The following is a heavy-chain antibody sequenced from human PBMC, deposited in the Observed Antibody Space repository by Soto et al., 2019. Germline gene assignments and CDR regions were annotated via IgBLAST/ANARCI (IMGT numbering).Heavy chain of an antibody. Sequence: SETLSLTCTVSGGSISSSSYYWGWIRQPPGKGLEWIGSIYYSGSTYYNPSLKSRVTISVDTSKNQFSLKLSSVTAADTAVYYCASLPTTVTTAFDIWGQGTMVTVSS. D-gene: IGHD4-17*01. CDR1: GGSISSSSYY. CDR3: ASLPTTVTTAFDI. CDR2: IYYSGST. V-gene: IGHV4-39*01. J-gene: IGHJ3*02.